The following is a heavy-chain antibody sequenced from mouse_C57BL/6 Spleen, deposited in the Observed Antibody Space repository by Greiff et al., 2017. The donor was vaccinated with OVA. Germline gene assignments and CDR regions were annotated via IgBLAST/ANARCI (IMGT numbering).Heavy chain of an antibody. D-gene: IGHD2-5*01. Sequence: VQLQQPGAELVKPGASVKLSCKASGYTFTSYWMHWVKQRPGQGLEWIGMIHPNSGSTNYNEKFKSKATLTVDKSSSTAYMQLSSLRSEDSAVYYCARSRSNYAFFDYWGQGTTLTVSS. J-gene: IGHJ2*01. CDR2: IHPNSGST. V-gene: IGHV1-64*01. CDR3: ARSRSNYAFFDY. CDR1: GYTFTSYW.